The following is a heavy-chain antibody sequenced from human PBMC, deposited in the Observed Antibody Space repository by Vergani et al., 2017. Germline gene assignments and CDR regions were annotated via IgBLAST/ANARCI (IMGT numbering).Heavy chain of an antibody. J-gene: IGHJ6*03. Sequence: QVRLQESGPGLVKPSETLSLTCTVSGASISSGDYYWSWVRQRPGMGLDWIGYIYYSGTTYYNPSLESRLTISLDTSENHLSLKLTSVTAADTAVYYCARQKDYYMDVWGKGATVTVS. CDR2: IYYSGTT. CDR3: ARQKDYYMDV. CDR1: GASISSGDYY. V-gene: IGHV4-30-4*08.